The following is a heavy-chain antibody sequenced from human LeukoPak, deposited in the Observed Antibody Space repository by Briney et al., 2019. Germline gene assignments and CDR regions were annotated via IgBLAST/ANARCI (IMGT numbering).Heavy chain of an antibody. D-gene: IGHD5-12*01. CDR2: VYHSGSI. V-gene: IGHV4-59*01. J-gene: IGHJ4*02. CDR1: GGSISSYS. Sequence: SETLSLTCTVSGGSISSYSWNWIRQSPGKGLEIGRVYHSGSINYNPSLKRRVTISVDTSKNQFSLNLSSVTAADTAVYYCVSSYGGYVLDYWGQGTLVIVSS. CDR3: VSSYGGYVLDY.